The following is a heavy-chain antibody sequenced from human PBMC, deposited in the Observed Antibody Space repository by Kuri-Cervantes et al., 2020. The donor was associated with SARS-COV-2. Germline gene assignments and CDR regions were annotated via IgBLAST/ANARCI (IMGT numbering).Heavy chain of an antibody. Sequence: ESLKISCTVSGGSISSSSYYWGWIRQPPGKGLEWIGSIYYSGSTYYNPSLKSRVTISVDTSKNQFSLKLSSVTAADTAVYYCARERDGGYYDSSGYVDDYWGQGTLVTVSS. CDR2: IYYSGST. CDR3: ARERDGGYYDSSGYVDDY. CDR1: GGSISSSSYY. D-gene: IGHD3-22*01. J-gene: IGHJ4*02. V-gene: IGHV4-39*07.